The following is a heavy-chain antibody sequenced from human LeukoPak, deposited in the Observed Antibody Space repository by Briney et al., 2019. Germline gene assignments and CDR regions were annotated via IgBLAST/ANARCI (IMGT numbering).Heavy chain of an antibody. Sequence: GGSLRLSCAASGFPFNAYWMTWVRQAPGKGLEWVANIRQDGDTKNYVDSVKGRFTISRDNAMNSLYLQMNSLRAEDSAIYYCARSLPYGTTWYGRSDFWGQGTLVTVSS. V-gene: IGHV3-7*03. CDR2: IRQDGDTK. CDR1: GFPFNAYW. J-gene: IGHJ4*02. D-gene: IGHD6-13*01. CDR3: ARSLPYGTTWYGRSDF.